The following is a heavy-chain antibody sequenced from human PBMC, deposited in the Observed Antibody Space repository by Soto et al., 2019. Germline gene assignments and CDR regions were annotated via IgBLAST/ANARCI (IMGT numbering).Heavy chain of an antibody. V-gene: IGHV3-23*01. CDR2: ISGSGGTT. J-gene: IGHJ6*03. D-gene: IGHD3-10*01. Sequence: GGSLRLSCEASGFTFSRYAMSWVRQAPGKGLEWVSAISGSGGTTYYADSVEGRFTISRDNSKNTLYLQMNTLRAEDTAVYYCAKGSGDYYYYYMDVWGRGTTVTVSS. CDR1: GFTFSRYA. CDR3: AKGSGDYYYYYMDV.